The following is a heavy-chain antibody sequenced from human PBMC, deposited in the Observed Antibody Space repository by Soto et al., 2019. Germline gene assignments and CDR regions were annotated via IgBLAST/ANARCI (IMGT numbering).Heavy chain of an antibody. Sequence: GGSLRLSCIGSGFTFRTYWMNWVRQAPGMGLEWVANINPDGSVGTYVDSVKGRFTTSRDNAQNSLYLQMNSLRADDTAVYFCAGWGGHDYNYWGQGIPVTVSS. J-gene: IGHJ4*02. D-gene: IGHD3-16*01. CDR3: AGWGGHDYNY. V-gene: IGHV3-7*03. CDR2: INPDGSVG. CDR1: GFTFRTYW.